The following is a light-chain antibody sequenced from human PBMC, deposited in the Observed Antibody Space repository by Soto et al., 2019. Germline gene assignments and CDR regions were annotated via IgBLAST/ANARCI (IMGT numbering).Light chain of an antibody. V-gene: IGLV2-23*02. J-gene: IGLJ1*01. Sequence: QSALTQPASVSGSPGQSITISCTGTSSDVGSYNLVSWYQQHPGKAPKLMIYEVSERPSGVSNRFSGSKSGNTASLTISGLQAEYESAYYSCSYAGTSTFHVFLPGTKVNV. CDR1: SSDVGSYNL. CDR3: CSYAGTSTFHV. CDR2: EVS.